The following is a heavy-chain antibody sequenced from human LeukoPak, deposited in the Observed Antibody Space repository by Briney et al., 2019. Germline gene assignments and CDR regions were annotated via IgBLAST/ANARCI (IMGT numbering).Heavy chain of an antibody. Sequence: GESLKISCKGSGYSFTSYWIGWVRQMPGKGLKWMGIIYPGDSDTRYSPSFQGQVTISADKSISTAYLQWSSLKASDTAMYYCARRAYCSSTSCSVGIDYWGQGTLVTVSS. D-gene: IGHD2-2*01. CDR3: ARRAYCSSTSCSVGIDY. CDR1: GYSFTSYW. V-gene: IGHV5-51*01. CDR2: IYPGDSDT. J-gene: IGHJ4*02.